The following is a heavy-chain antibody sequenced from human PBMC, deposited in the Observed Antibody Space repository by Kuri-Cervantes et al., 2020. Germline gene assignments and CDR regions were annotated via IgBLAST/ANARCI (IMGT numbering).Heavy chain of an antibody. V-gene: IGHV4-4*07. J-gene: IGHJ5*02. CDR1: GGSISSYY. CDR2: IYTSGST. Sequence: SETLSLTCTVSGGSISSYYWSWIRQPARKGLEWIGRIYTSGSTNYNPSLKSRVTISVDTSKNQFSLRLSSVTAADTAVYYCARGNIVVVPAAWVPLNWFDPWGQGTLVTVSS. CDR3: ARGNIVVVPAAWVPLNWFDP. D-gene: IGHD2-2*01.